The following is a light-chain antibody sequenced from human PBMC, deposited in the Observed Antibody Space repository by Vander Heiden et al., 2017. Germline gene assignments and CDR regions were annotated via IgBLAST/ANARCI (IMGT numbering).Light chain of an antibody. CDR3: QQLKSYPLT. CDR1: QAISSD. V-gene: IGKV1-9*01. CDR2: DSS. Sequence: IQLTQSPSSLSASVGVRVTFTCPASQAISSDLAWYQQKPGKDPKLLIYDSSTLQSGVPSRFSGSGSGTDFTLTISSLQPEDFATYYCQQLKSYPLTFGGGTKVEI. J-gene: IGKJ4*01.